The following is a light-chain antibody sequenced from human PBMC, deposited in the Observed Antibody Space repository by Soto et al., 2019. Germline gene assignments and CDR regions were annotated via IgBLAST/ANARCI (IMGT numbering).Light chain of an antibody. CDR2: EGS. CDR3: CSYAAGRTYV. Sequence: QSVLTQPASVSGSPGQSITISCTGTSSDVGSYNLVSWYQQHPGKAPKLMIYEGSKRPSGVPNRFSGSKSDNTASLTISGLQAEDETDYYCCSYAAGRTYVFGTGTKVTVL. J-gene: IGLJ1*01. CDR1: SSDVGSYNL. V-gene: IGLV2-23*01.